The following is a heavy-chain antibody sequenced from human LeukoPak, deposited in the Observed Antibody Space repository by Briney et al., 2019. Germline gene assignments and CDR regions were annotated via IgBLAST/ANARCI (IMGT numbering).Heavy chain of an antibody. CDR1: GYTFTSYA. Sequence: ASVKVSCKASGYTFTSYAMHWVRQAPGQGLEWMGWINTNTGNPTYAQGFTGRFVFSLDTSVTTAYLQISSLKAEDTAVYYCARSLFYYYDSSGYSHFDYWGQGTLVTVSS. CDR3: ARSLFYYYDSSGYSHFDY. V-gene: IGHV7-4-1*02. D-gene: IGHD3-22*01. J-gene: IGHJ4*02. CDR2: INTNTGNP.